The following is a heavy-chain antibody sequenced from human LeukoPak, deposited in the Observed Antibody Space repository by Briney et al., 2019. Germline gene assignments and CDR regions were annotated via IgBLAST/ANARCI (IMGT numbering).Heavy chain of an antibody. J-gene: IGHJ4*02. V-gene: IGHV4-39*01. CDR1: GGSISSSSYY. D-gene: IGHD6-6*01. Sequence: SETLSLTCTVSGGSISSSSYYWGWIRQPPGKGLEWIGSIYYSGSTYYNPSLKSRVTISVDKSKNQFSLNLSSVTAADTAVYYCAGHPYSSSNYFDYWGQGTLVTVSS. CDR2: IYYSGST. CDR3: AGHPYSSSNYFDY.